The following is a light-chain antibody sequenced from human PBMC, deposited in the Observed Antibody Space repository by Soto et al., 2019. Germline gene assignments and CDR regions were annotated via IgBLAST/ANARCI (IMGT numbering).Light chain of an antibody. Sequence: DIQMTQSPPSLSASVGDRVTITCRASQGISNYLAWYQQKPGKVPKLLIYAASTLQSGVPSRFSASGSGTYFTLTISSLEPEDFAVYYCQQRSSWPPITFGGGTKVEIK. CDR3: QQRSSWPPIT. CDR1: QGISNY. V-gene: IGKV1-27*01. J-gene: IGKJ4*01. CDR2: AAS.